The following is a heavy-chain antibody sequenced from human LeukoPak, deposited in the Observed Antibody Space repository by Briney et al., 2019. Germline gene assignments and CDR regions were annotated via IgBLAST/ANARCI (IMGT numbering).Heavy chain of an antibody. Sequence: PSETLSLTCSVSGGSLTNYYWGWIRQPPGKGLEFIGYIHPDGTNNYDSSLQSRVAISLDTSKIQFSLRLYSVTAADTALYFCARLNFRGGEALHFDSWGQGTLVTVSS. CDR2: IHPDGTN. D-gene: IGHD3-16*01. J-gene: IGHJ4*02. CDR3: ARLNFRGGEALHFDS. V-gene: IGHV4-4*09. CDR1: GGSLTNYY.